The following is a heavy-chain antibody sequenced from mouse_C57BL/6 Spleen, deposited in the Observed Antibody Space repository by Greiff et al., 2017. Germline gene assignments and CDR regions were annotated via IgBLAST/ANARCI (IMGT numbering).Heavy chain of an antibody. Sequence: QVQLQQSGPELVKPGASVKISCKASGYAFSSSWMNWVKQRPGKGLEWIGRIYPGDGDTKYNGKFKGKATLTADKSSSTAYMQLSSLTSEDSAVYFCARSSYYAMDYWGQGTSVTVSS. V-gene: IGHV1-82*01. CDR3: ARSSYYAMDY. CDR2: IYPGDGDT. CDR1: GYAFSSSW. J-gene: IGHJ4*01.